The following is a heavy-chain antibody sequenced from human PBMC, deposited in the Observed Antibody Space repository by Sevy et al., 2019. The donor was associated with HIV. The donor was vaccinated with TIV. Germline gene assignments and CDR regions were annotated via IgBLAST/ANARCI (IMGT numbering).Heavy chain of an antibody. V-gene: IGHV4-31*03. Sequence: SETLSLTCTVSGGSISSGGYYWSWIRQHPGKGLEWIGYIYYSGSTYYNPSLKSRVTISVDTSKNQFSLKLSSVTAADTAVYYCAREIYDFWSGPYRGHWFDPWGQGTLVTVSS. CDR1: GGSISSGGYY. J-gene: IGHJ5*02. CDR2: IYYSGST. CDR3: AREIYDFWSGPYRGHWFDP. D-gene: IGHD3-3*01.